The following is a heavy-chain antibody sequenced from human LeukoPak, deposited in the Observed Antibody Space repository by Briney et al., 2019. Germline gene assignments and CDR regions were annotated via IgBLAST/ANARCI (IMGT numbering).Heavy chain of an antibody. Sequence: GESLKISCKGSGYTFTNYWIGWVRQMPGKGLEWMGIIYPGDSDTRYSPSFQSQVTISADKSISTTYLQWSSLEASDTAMYYCARPLTILRGVVTSSDYWGQGTLVTVSS. CDR3: ARPLTILRGVVTSSDY. CDR1: GYTFTNYW. V-gene: IGHV5-51*01. D-gene: IGHD3-10*01. J-gene: IGHJ4*02. CDR2: IYPGDSDT.